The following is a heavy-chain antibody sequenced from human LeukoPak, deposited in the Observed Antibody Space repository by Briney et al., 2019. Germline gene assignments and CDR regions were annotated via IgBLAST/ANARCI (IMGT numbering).Heavy chain of an antibody. CDR2: IIPIFGTA. D-gene: IGHD1-26*01. CDR3: ARSQVGATQFDP. V-gene: IGHV1-69*13. Sequence: SVKVSCKASGGTFSSYAISWVRQAPGQGLEWMGGIIPIFGTANYAQKFQGRVTITADESTSTAYMELSSLRSEDTAVYYCARSQVGATQFDPWGQGTLVTVSS. J-gene: IGHJ5*02. CDR1: GGTFSSYA.